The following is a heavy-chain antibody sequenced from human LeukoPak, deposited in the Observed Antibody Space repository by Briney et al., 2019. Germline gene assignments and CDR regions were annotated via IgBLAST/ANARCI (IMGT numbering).Heavy chain of an antibody. CDR3: ARRRDNVVVPAAKGLEWFDP. D-gene: IGHD2-2*01. Sequence: PSETLSLTCTVSGGSISSGDYYWSWIRQPPGKGLEWFVYIYYSGSTNYNPSLKSRVTISVDTSKNQFSLKLSSVTAADTAVYYCARRRDNVVVPAAKGLEWFDPWGQGTLVTVSS. V-gene: IGHV4-30-4*08. CDR1: GGSISSGDYY. J-gene: IGHJ5*02. CDR2: IYYSGST.